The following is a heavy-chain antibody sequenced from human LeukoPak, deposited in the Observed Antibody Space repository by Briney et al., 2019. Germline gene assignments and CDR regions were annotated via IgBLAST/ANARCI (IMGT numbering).Heavy chain of an antibody. Sequence: GGSLRLSCAASGFTFNTYWMSWVRQTPGKGLEWVANIKEDGSQKNYVDSVRGRFTISRDNAKNSLYLQMNSLRAEGTAVYYCARDGFSSAINFWGQGTLVTVSS. J-gene: IGHJ4*02. CDR1: GFTFNTYW. D-gene: IGHD2-21*02. CDR2: IKEDGSQK. CDR3: ARDGFSSAINF. V-gene: IGHV3-7*01.